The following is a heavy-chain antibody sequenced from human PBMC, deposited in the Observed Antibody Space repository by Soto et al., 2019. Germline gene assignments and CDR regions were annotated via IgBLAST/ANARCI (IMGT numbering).Heavy chain of an antibody. CDR1: GFTFSDYY. D-gene: IGHD1-20*01. V-gene: IGHV3-11*01. CDR3: ARAGARYNWNPRGGYYYMDV. Sequence: NPGGSLRLSCAASGFTFSDYYMSWIRQAPGKGLEWVSYISSSGSTIYYADSVKGRFTISRDNAKNSLYLQMNSLRAEDTAVYYCARAGARYNWNPRGGYYYMDVWGKGTTVTVSS. CDR2: ISSSGSTI. J-gene: IGHJ6*03.